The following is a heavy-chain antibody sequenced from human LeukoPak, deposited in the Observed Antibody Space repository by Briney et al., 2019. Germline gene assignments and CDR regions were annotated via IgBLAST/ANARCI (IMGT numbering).Heavy chain of an antibody. Sequence: GGSLRLSCAASGFSFNSAAMTWVRQAPGKGLDWVSLISSSGATAYYADSVKGRFSISRDNSKNTLYLQMNSLRAEDTAVYYCARDMNLWGQGTTVTVSS. CDR3: ARDMNL. CDR2: ISSSGATA. J-gene: IGHJ6*02. CDR1: GFSFNSAA. V-gene: IGHV3-23*01.